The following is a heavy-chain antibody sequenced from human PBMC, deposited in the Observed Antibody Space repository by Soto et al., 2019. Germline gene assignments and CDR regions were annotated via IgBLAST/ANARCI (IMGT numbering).Heavy chain of an antibody. D-gene: IGHD2-21*01. CDR2: IYHSGST. V-gene: IGHV4-4*02. Sequence: PSGTLSLTCAVSGGSISSSNWWSWVRQPPGKGLEWIGEIYHSGSTNYNPSLKSRVTISVDKSKNQFSLKLSSVTAADTAVYYCARGKGCATGYYYYGMDVWGQGTTVTVSS. J-gene: IGHJ6*02. CDR3: ARGKGCATGYYYYGMDV. CDR1: GGSISSSNW.